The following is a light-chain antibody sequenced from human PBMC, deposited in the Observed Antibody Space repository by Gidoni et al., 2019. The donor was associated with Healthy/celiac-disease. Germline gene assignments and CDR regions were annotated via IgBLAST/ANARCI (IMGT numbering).Light chain of an antibody. V-gene: IGKV4-1*01. CDR1: QSVLYSANNKNY. CDR3: QQYYSTPWT. CDR2: WAS. Sequence: DIVMTQSPASLAVSLGERATINCKSSQSVLYSANNKNYLAWYQQKPGQPPKLLIYWASTRESGVPDRFSGSGSGTDFTLTISSRQAEDVAVYYCQQYYSTPWTFXQXTKVEIK. J-gene: IGKJ1*01.